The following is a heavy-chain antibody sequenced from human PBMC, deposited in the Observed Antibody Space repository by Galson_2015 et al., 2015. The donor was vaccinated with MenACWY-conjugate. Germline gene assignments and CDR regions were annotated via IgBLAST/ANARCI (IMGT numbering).Heavy chain of an antibody. CDR2: IIPIFGTA. CDR3: ASGRELLANFDY. CDR1: GGTFSSYA. D-gene: IGHD1-26*01. Sequence: SVKVSCKASGGTFSSYAISWVRQAPGQGLEWMGGIIPIFGTANYAQKFRGRVTITADESTSTAYMELSSLRSEDTAVYYCASGRELLANFDYWGQGTLVTVSS. J-gene: IGHJ4*02. V-gene: IGHV1-69*13.